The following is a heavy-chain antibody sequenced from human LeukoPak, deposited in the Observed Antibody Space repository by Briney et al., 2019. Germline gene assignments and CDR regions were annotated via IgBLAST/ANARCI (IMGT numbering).Heavy chain of an antibody. D-gene: IGHD6-13*01. CDR3: ARTPSTSETAAGSFDY. V-gene: IGHV1-58*02. Sequence: GTSVKVSCKASGFTFTSSAIQWVRQVRGQRLEWIGWIVVGGGDTNYAQKLQGRVTMTTDTSTSTAYMELRSLRSDDTAVYYCARTPSTSETAAGSFDYWGQGTLVTVSS. J-gene: IGHJ4*02. CDR1: GFTFTSSA. CDR2: IVVGGGDT.